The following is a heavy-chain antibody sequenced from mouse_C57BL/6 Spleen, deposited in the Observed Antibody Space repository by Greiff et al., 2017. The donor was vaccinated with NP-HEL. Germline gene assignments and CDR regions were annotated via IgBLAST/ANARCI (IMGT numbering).Heavy chain of an antibody. CDR1: GYTFTSYW. CDR2: IDPSDSYT. V-gene: IGHV1-50*01. CDR3: ARSPYGSSSVWFAY. J-gene: IGHJ3*01. D-gene: IGHD1-1*01. Sequence: QVQLQQPGAELVKPGASVKLSCKASGYTFTSYWMQWVKQRPGQGLEWIGEIDPSDSYTNYNQKFKGKATLTVDTSSSTAYMQLSSLTSEDSAVYYCARSPYGSSSVWFAYWGQGTLVTVSA.